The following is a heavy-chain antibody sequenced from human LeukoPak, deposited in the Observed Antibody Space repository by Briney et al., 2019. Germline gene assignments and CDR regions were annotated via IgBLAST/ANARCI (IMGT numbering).Heavy chain of an antibody. CDR3: AREGTDQYYYYYMDV. CDR2: IYYSGST. CDR1: GGSISSSSYY. V-gene: IGHV4-61*01. D-gene: IGHD3-10*01. Sequence: SETLSLTCTVSGGSISSSSYYWSWIRQPPGKGLEWIGYIYYSGSTTYNPSLKSRVTISLDTSKNQFSLKLSSVTAADTAVYYCAREGTDQYYYYYMDVWGKGTTVTVSS. J-gene: IGHJ6*03.